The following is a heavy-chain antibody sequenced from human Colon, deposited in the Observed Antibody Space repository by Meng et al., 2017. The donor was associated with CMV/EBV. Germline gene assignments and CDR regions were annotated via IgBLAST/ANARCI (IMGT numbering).Heavy chain of an antibody. CDR2: IKQDGSEK. CDR3: ARANNHAMDV. J-gene: IGHJ6*02. V-gene: IGHV3-7*01. Sequence: GESLKISCAASGFTFSTSWMTWVRQAPGKGLEWVANIKQDGSEKYYVDSVKGRFTISRDNAKNSLFLQMNSLRAEDTAVYYCARANNHAMDVWGQGTTVTVSS. CDR1: GFTFSTSW. D-gene: IGHD1/OR15-1a*01.